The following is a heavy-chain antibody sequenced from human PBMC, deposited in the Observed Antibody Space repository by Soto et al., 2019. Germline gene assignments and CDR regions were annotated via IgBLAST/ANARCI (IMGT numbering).Heavy chain of an antibody. V-gene: IGHV3-11*06. CDR2: ISSTTNYI. CDR3: ARESEDLTSNFDY. J-gene: IGHJ4*02. Sequence: GGSLRLSCAASGFTFSDYYMSWIRQAPGKGLEWVSSISSTTNYIYYGDSMKGRFTISRDNGKNSLYLEIHSLRAEDTAVYYCARESEDLTSNFDYWGQGTLVTVSS. CDR1: GFTFSDYY.